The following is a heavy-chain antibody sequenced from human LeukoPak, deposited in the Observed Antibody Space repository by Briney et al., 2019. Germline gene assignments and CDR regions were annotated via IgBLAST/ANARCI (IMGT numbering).Heavy chain of an antibody. V-gene: IGHV4-59*01. D-gene: IGHD4/OR15-4a*01. CDR2: IYYSGST. J-gene: IGHJ2*01. CDR3: ARVGDYGPWYFDL. CDR1: GGSISSYY. Sequence: SETLSLTCTVSGGSISSYYWSWIRQPPGKGLEWIGYIYYSGSTNYNPSLKSRVTISVDTSKNRFSLKLSSVTAADTAVYYRARVGDYGPWYFDLWGRGTLVTVSS.